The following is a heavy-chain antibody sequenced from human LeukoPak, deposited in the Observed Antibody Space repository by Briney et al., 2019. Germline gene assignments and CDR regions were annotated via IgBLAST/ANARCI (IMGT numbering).Heavy chain of an antibody. V-gene: IGHV1-3*01. CDR2: INADNGNT. CDR3: ARDHGLAAAGTTPAW. J-gene: IGHJ4*02. Sequence: ASVKVSCKASGYIFTAYAMHWVRQAPGQRLEWMGWINADNGNTKYSQKFQGRVTITRDTSASTAYMELSSLRSEDTAVYYCARDHGLAAAGTTPAWWGQGTLVTVSS. CDR1: GYIFTAYA. D-gene: IGHD6-13*01.